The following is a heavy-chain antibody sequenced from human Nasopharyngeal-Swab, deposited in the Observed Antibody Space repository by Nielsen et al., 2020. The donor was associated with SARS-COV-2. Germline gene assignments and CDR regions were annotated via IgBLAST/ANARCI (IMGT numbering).Heavy chain of an antibody. D-gene: IGHD2-2*01. CDR1: GVSLSSSSYF. V-gene: IGHV4-39*01. CDR2: IYYSGNT. CDR3: ARHAAGEYQLTYYFDY. J-gene: IGHJ4*02. Sequence: SETLSLTCTVSGVSLSSSSYFWGWIRQPPGKGLEWIGSIYYSGNTYCNPSLKSRVTISVDTSKNQFSLKLSSVTAADTAVYYCARHAAGEYQLTYYFDYWGQGTLVTVSS.